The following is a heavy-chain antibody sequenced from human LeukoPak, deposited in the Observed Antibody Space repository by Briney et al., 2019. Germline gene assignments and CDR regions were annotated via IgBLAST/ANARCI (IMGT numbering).Heavy chain of an antibody. Sequence: SETLSLTCTVSGGSIRRGDYYWSWIRQPPGKGLEWIGYIYYSGSTHYNPSLKSRVSISLDTSKNQFSLKLTSVTAADTAVYYCARRDGYESFQHWGQGTLVIVSS. CDR3: ARRDGYESFQH. D-gene: IGHD5-24*01. CDR1: GGSIRRGDYY. V-gene: IGHV4-30-4*01. CDR2: IYYSGST. J-gene: IGHJ1*01.